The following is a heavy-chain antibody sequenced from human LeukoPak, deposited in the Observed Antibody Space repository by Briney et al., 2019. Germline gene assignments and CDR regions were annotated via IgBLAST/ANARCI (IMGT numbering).Heavy chain of an antibody. V-gene: IGHV3-21*04. J-gene: IGHJ6*03. CDR3: ARGGITIFGNYYYMDV. CDR1: GFTFSSYS. D-gene: IGHD3-3*01. Sequence: GGSLRLSCAASGFTFSSYSMNWVRQAPGKGLEWVSSISSSSSYIYYADSVKGRFTIPRDNAKNSLYLQMNSLRAEDTALYYCARGGITIFGNYYYMDVWGKGTTVTISS. CDR2: ISSSSSYI.